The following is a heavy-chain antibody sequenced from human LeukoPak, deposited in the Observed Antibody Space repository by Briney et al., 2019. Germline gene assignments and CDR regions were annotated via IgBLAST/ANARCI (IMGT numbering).Heavy chain of an antibody. Sequence: GASVKVSCKTSGYTFTDYYMYWVRQAPGQGLEWMGWINGNSGDTNYAQKFQGRLTMTKDTTISAAYMELTSLRSEDTAVYFCARDVSSSGCIEYWGQGTLVTVSS. D-gene: IGHD6-19*01. CDR3: ARDVSSSGCIEY. J-gene: IGHJ4*02. CDR2: INGNSGDT. V-gene: IGHV1-2*02. CDR1: GYTFTDYY.